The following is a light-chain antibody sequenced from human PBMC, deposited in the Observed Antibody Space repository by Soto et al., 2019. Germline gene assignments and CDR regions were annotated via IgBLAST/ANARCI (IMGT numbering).Light chain of an antibody. V-gene: IGLV2-8*01. CDR3: SSYAGSSNV. CDR2: EVS. J-gene: IGLJ1*01. CDR1: SSDVGGYNY. Sequence: QSALTQPPSASGSPGQSVTISCTGPSSDVGGYNYVSWYQQHPGKAPKLMIYEVSKRPSGVPDRFSGSKSGNTASLTVSGLQAEDEADYYCSSYAGSSNVFGTGTKLTVL.